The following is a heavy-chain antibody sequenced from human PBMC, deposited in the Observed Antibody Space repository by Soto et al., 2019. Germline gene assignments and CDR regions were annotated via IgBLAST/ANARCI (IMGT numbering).Heavy chain of an antibody. CDR2: ISGSGGTT. CDR1: GFTFRNYA. J-gene: IGHJ4*02. D-gene: IGHD2-2*01. Sequence: GGSLRLSCAASGFTFRNYAMSWARQAPGKGLEWVSAISGSGGTTHYADSVKGRFTISRDNSKNTLYPQMNSLRVEDTAVYYCTKDRSSTSCYAFDYWGQGSLVTVSS. CDR3: TKDRSSTSCYAFDY. V-gene: IGHV3-23*01.